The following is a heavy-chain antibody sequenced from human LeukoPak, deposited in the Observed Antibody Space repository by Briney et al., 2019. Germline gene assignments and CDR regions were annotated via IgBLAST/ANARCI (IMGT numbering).Heavy chain of an antibody. J-gene: IGHJ4*02. CDR3: ARESNKVVRGVIITHAFDY. CDR2: IYYSGST. CDR1: GGAISSGDYW. D-gene: IGHD3-10*01. Sequence: SDTLALTCAVSGGAISSGDYWWSWIRQPPGKGLEWIGYIYYSGSTYYNPSLKSRVTISVDTSKNQFSLKLSSVTAADTAVYYCARESNKVVRGVIITHAFDYWGQGTLVTVSS. V-gene: IGHV4-30-4*02.